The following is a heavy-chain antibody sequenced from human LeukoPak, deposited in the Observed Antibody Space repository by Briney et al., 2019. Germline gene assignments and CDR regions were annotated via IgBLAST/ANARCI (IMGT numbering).Heavy chain of an antibody. V-gene: IGHV3-21*01. CDR3: ARWRLHLGSGTSRYSFDY. CDR2: ITSGSSYI. Sequence: GGSLRLSCAASGFTFSSYNMNWVRQAPGQGLEWVSSITSGSSYIYYADSVKGRFTISRDNAKNSLYLQMNSLRAEDTAVYYCARWRLHLGSGTSRYSFDYWGQGALVTVSS. D-gene: IGHD3-10*01. CDR1: GFTFSSYN. J-gene: IGHJ4*02.